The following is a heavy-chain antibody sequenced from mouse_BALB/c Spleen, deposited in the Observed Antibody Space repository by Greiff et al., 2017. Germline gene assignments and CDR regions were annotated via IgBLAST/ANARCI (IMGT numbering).Heavy chain of an antibody. CDR2: IDPYYGGT. D-gene: IGHD3-2*02. V-gene: IGHV1-39*01. Sequence: VQLKESGPELEKPGASVKISCKASGYSFTGYNMNWVKQSNGKSLEWIGNIDPYYGGTSYNQKFKGKATLTVDKSSSTAYMQLKSLTSEDSAVYYCAKGGRLYYAMDYWGQGTSVTVSS. J-gene: IGHJ4*01. CDR1: GYSFTGYN. CDR3: AKGGRLYYAMDY.